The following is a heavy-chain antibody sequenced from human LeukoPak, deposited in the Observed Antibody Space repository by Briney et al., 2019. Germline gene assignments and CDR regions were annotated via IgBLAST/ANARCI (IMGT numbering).Heavy chain of an antibody. CDR3: ARELWVYYGSGSYYKPNDY. CDR2: ISAYNGNT. D-gene: IGHD3-10*01. CDR1: GYTFTSYG. Sequence: ASVKVSCTASGYTFTSYGISWVRQAPGQGLEWMGWISAYNGNTNYAQKLQGRVTMTTDTSTSTAYMELRSLRSDDTAVYYCARELWVYYGSGSYYKPNDYWGQGTLVTVSS. J-gene: IGHJ4*02. V-gene: IGHV1-18*01.